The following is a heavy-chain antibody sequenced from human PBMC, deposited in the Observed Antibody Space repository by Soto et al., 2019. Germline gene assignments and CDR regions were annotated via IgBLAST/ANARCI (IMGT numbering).Heavy chain of an antibody. CDR2: ISGSDGST. J-gene: IGHJ4*02. Sequence: GGSLRLSCTASGFTFINYAMSWVRQAPGKGLEWVSTISGSDGSTFYADSVKGRFTISRDSSKSTLSLQMNSLRAEDTALYYCAKNLRIAARSFDYWGRGAQVTVSS. V-gene: IGHV3-23*01. CDR1: GFTFINYA. D-gene: IGHD6-6*01. CDR3: AKNLRIAARSFDY.